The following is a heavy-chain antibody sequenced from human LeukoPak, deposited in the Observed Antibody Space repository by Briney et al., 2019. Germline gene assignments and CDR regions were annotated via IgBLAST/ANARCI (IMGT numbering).Heavy chain of an antibody. D-gene: IGHD1-26*01. CDR3: ARTVGATIVFDY. CDR2: IYYSGST. J-gene: IGHJ4*02. V-gene: IGHV4-59*01. CDR1: GGSISSYY. Sequence: SETLSLTCTVSGGSISSYYWSWIRQPPGKGLEWIGYIYYSGSTNYNPFLKSRVTISVDTSKNQFSLKLSSVTAADTAVYYCARTVGATIVFDYWGQGTLVTVSS.